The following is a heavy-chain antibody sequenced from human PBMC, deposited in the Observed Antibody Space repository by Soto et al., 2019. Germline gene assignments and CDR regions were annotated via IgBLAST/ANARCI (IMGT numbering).Heavy chain of an antibody. V-gene: IGHV3-53*01. D-gene: IGHD1-1*01. J-gene: IGHJ3*01. CDR1: GLTISGKKY. CDR2: LYDVDGS. CDR3: ATWHEREHAFDV. Sequence: DVQLVESGGGLVQPGESLRLSCAVFGLTISGKKYVAWVRQAPGKGLEWVSALYDVDGSFYADSVTGRFTTSSDSSKTTVYLQMNDLRPDDTAVYYCATWHEREHAFDVWGQGTTATISS.